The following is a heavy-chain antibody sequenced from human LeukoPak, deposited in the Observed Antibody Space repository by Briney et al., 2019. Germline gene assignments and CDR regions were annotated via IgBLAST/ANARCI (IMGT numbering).Heavy chain of an antibody. D-gene: IGHD2-15*01. V-gene: IGHV4-34*01. Sequence: SETLSLTCAVYGGSFSGYYWSWIRQPPGKGLEWIGEINHSGSTNYNPSLKSRVTISVGTSKNQFSLKLSSVTAADTAVYYCARGREYCSGGSCYRYYYYYMDVWGKGTTVTVSS. J-gene: IGHJ6*03. CDR2: INHSGST. CDR3: ARGREYCSGGSCYRYYYYYMDV. CDR1: GGSFSGYY.